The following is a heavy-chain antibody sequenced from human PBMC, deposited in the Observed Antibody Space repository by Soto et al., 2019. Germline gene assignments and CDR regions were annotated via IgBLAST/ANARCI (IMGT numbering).Heavy chain of an antibody. J-gene: IGHJ4*02. CDR2: IHYSGTT. D-gene: IGHD2-21*01. CDR1: GGSMRNYF. Sequence: LSLTCTVSGGSMRNYFWTWIRQPPANALEWIGYIHYSGTTSFFPSYNPSLRSRVTISEDTSKNQFSLKLLSVTTADTAVHFCAAGEGRSRNLAPYYLDFWGQGTLVTVSS. CDR3: AAGEGRSRNLAPYYLDF. V-gene: IGHV4-59*01.